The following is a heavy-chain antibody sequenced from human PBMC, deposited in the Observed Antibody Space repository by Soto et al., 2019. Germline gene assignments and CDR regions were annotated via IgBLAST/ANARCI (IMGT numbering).Heavy chain of an antibody. CDR3: ARVGSLTGYYLYYFDY. CDR2: IYYSGST. V-gene: IGHV4-39*01. Sequence: PSETLSLTCTVSGGSISSSSYYWGWIRQPPGKGLEWIGSIYYSGSTYHNPSLKSRVTISVDTSKNQFSLKLSSVTAADTAVYYCARVGSLTGYYLYYFDYWGQGTLVTVSS. CDR1: GGSISSSSYY. J-gene: IGHJ4*02. D-gene: IGHD3-9*01.